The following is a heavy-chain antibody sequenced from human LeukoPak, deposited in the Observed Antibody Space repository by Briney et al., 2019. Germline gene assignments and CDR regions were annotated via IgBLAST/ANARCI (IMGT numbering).Heavy chain of an antibody. CDR3: ARGGIAARHFDY. CDR1: GGSISSSSYY. D-gene: IGHD6-6*01. V-gene: IGHV4-39*07. CDR2: IYTSGST. J-gene: IGHJ4*02. Sequence: PSETLSLTCTVSGGSISSSSYYWGWIRQPPGKGLEWIGSIYTSGSTNYNPSLKSRVTMSVDTSKNQFSLKLSSVTAADTAVYYCARGGIAARHFDYWGQGTLVTVSS.